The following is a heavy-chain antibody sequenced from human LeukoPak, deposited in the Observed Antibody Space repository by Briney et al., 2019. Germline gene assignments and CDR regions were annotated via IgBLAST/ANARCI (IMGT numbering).Heavy chain of an antibody. V-gene: IGHV4-39*01. D-gene: IGHD5-12*01. Sequence: QESGPGLVKPSETLSLTCTVSGGSISSSSYYWGWIRQPPGKGLEWIGSIYYSGSTYYNPSLKSRVTISVDTSENQFSLKLSSVTAADTAVYYCARVPLYSGYETSFDYWGQGTLVTVSS. J-gene: IGHJ4*02. CDR3: ARVPLYSGYETSFDY. CDR2: IYYSGST. CDR1: GGSISSSSYY.